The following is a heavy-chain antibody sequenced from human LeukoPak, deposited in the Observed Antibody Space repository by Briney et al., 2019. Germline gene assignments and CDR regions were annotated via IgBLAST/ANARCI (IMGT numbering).Heavy chain of an antibody. CDR1: GFTSSSYS. Sequence: GGSLRLSCAASGFTSSSYSMNWVRQAPGKGLEWVSSISSSSSYIYYADSVKGRFTISRDNAKNSLYLQMNSLRAEDTAVYYCARDFWVVIPPDPTKYYYGMDVWGQGTTVTVSS. CDR2: ISSSSSYI. V-gene: IGHV3-21*01. J-gene: IGHJ6*02. CDR3: ARDFWVVIPPDPTKYYYGMDV. D-gene: IGHD3-3*01.